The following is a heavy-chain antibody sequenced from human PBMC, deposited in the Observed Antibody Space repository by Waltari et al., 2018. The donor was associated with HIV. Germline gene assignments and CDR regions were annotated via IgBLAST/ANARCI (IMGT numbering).Heavy chain of an antibody. V-gene: IGHV3-7*04. CDR2: IKQDGSEK. CDR3: ARGGFYGSGSKVN. J-gene: IGHJ4*02. CDR1: GFTFGRCW. Sequence: EVQLVESGGGLVQPGGSLRRSCAASGFTFGRCWTSWVPQAPGQGLEWVDKIKQDGSEKYYVDSGNGRVTISRDNAENSLYLQMNSLRAEDTAVYYCARGGFYGSGSKVNWGQGTLVTVSS. D-gene: IGHD3-10*01.